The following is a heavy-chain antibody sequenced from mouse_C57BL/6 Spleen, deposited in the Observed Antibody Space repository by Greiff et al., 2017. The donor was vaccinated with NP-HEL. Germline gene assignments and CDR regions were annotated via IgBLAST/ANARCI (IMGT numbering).Heavy chain of an antibody. D-gene: IGHD1-1*01. V-gene: IGHV1-62-2*01. CDR3: ARHEDYGSSYDAMDY. Sequence: QVQLKESGAELVKPGASVKLSCKASGYTFTEYTIHWVKQRPGQGLEWIGWFYPGSGSIKYNEKFKDKATLTADKSSSPVYMELSRLTSDDYAVYFCARHEDYGSSYDAMDYWGQGTSVTVSS. CDR2: FYPGSGSI. CDR1: GYTFTEYT. J-gene: IGHJ4*01.